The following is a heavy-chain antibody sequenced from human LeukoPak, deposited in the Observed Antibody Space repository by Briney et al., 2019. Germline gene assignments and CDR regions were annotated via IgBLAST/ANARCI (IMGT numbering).Heavy chain of an antibody. D-gene: IGHD4-17*01. V-gene: IGHV3-23*01. Sequence: GGSLRLSCVASGLSFSRFALNWVRQAPGKGLEWVSAISDNGADTYYADSVKGRFTISRDNSKNTLFLQMNSLRAEDTALYYCAKRMTSVTTMDHWGQGTLVTVSS. CDR3: AKRMTSVTTMDH. CDR2: ISDNGADT. J-gene: IGHJ4*02. CDR1: GLSFSRFA.